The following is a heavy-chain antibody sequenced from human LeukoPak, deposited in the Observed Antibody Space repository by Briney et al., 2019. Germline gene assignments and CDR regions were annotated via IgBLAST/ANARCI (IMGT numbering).Heavy chain of an antibody. J-gene: IGHJ2*01. CDR1: GGSISSYY. D-gene: IGHD2-21*02. Sequence: PSETLSLTCTVSGGSISSYYWSWIRQPPGKGLEWIGYIYYSGGTNYNPSLKSRVTISVDTSKNQFSLKLSSVTAADTAVYYCARGGVVTAMGTRYWYFDLWGRGTLVTVSS. V-gene: IGHV4-59*01. CDR3: ARGGVVTAMGTRYWYFDL. CDR2: IYYSGGT.